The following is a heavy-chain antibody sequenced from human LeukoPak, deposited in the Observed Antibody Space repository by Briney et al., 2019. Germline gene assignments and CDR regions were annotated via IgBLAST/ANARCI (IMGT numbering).Heavy chain of an antibody. Sequence: SETLSLTCTVSGGSISSSSYHWGWIRQPPGKGLEWIGSIYYSGSTYYNPSLKSRVTISVDTSKNQFSLKLSSVTAADTAVYYCARDYMGSAALDYWGQGTLVTVSS. CDR2: IYYSGST. V-gene: IGHV4-39*07. CDR3: ARDYMGSAALDY. CDR1: GGSISSSSYH. J-gene: IGHJ4*02. D-gene: IGHD3-10*01.